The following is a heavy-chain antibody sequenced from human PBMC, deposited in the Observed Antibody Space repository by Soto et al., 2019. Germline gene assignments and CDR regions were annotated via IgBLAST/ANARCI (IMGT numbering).Heavy chain of an antibody. D-gene: IGHD2-15*01. V-gene: IGHV1-3*01. CDR2: INAGNGNT. J-gene: IGHJ5*02. CDR1: GYTFTSYA. CDR3: ARGKGCSGGSCYPVWFDP. Sequence: QVQLVQSGAEVKKPGASVKVSCKASGYTFTSYAMHWVRQAPGQRLEWMGWINAGNGNTKYSQKFQGRVTITRDTSASTAYMELSSLRSEDTAVYYCARGKGCSGGSCYPVWFDPWGQGTLVNVSS.